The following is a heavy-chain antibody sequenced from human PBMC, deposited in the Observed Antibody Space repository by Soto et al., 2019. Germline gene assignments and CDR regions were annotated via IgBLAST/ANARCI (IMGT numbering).Heavy chain of an antibody. V-gene: IGHV1-8*01. D-gene: IGHD1-26*01. CDR2: LNPKSGLT. Sequence: QVQLVQSGAEVKKPGTSVTVSCQTSGYTFSSYDINWVRQATGQGLEWMGWLNPKSGLTSHARQFQGRVTLTRDTSTRTVYMELSSLRSEDTAIYDCVRVMGSIDYWAPGTVFTVSS. CDR1: GYTFSSYD. J-gene: IGHJ4*02. CDR3: VRVMGSIDY.